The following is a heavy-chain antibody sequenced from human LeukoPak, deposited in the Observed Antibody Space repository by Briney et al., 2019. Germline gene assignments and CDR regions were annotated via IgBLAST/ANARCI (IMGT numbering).Heavy chain of an antibody. J-gene: IGHJ3*02. CDR2: IHPDGGTK. CDR3: VRELWFEGAFDI. V-gene: IGHV3-7*01. D-gene: IGHD3-10*01. CDR1: GLTFRSYW. Sequence: GGSLRLSCAASGLTFRSYWMSWVRQAPGKGLEWVGNIHPDGGTKNYVDSVKGRFTISRDNAANSLYLQMNSLRAEDTAVYYCVRELWFEGAFDIWGQGTMVTVSS.